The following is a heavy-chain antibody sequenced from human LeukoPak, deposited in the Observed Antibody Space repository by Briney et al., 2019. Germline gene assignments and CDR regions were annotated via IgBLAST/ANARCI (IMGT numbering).Heavy chain of an antibody. Sequence: GGSLRLSCAASGFTFSTYGMHWVRQAPGKGLEWVAVIGNDGRAKYYADSVRGRSTISRDNAKDSLYLQMNSLRAEDTALYYCAKDRYYGSGSYYDYWGQGTLVTVSS. CDR3: AKDRYYGSGSYYDY. V-gene: IGHV3-30*18. D-gene: IGHD3-10*01. CDR1: GFTFSTYG. CDR2: IGNDGRAK. J-gene: IGHJ4*02.